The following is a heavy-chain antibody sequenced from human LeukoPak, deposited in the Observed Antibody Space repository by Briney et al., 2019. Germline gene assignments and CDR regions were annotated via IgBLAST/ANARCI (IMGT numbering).Heavy chain of an antibody. CDR1: GYSFSSYW. CDR2: IFPGDSDT. J-gene: IGHJ4*02. Sequence: GESLKISCKASGYSFSSYWIGWVRQMPGKGLEWMGIIFPGDSDTRYSPSFQGQVTISADRSISTAYLQCSSLKASDTAIYYCARLSTRMGPFDYWGQGTLVSVSS. CDR3: ARLSTRMGPFDY. D-gene: IGHD1-1*01. V-gene: IGHV5-51*01.